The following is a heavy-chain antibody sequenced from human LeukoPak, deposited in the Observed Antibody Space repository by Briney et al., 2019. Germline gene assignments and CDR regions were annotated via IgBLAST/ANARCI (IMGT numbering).Heavy chain of an antibody. J-gene: IGHJ5*02. CDR1: GGSITTGGYY. Sequence: PSETLSLTCTVSGGSITTGGYYWSWIRQPPGKGLEWIGYIYYSGSTYYNPSLKSRVTISVDTSKNQFSLKLSSVTAADTAVYYCATAAAGTGWFDPWGQGTLVTVSS. CDR2: IYYSGST. CDR3: ATAAAGTGWFDP. V-gene: IGHV4-31*03. D-gene: IGHD6-13*01.